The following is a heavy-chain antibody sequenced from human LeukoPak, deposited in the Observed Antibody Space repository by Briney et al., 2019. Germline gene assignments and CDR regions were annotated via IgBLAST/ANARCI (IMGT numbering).Heavy chain of an antibody. CDR2: ISTSSSYI. J-gene: IGHJ4*02. CDR3: AKVAGGYDYVWGSYRYYDY. CDR1: GFTFSSYN. D-gene: IGHD3-16*02. Sequence: PGGSLRLSCAASGFTFSSYNMNWVRQAPGKGLEWVSSISTSSSYIYYADSVKGRFTISRDNARNSLYLQMNSLRAEDTAVYYCAKVAGGYDYVWGSYRYYDYWGQGTLVTVSS. V-gene: IGHV3-21*04.